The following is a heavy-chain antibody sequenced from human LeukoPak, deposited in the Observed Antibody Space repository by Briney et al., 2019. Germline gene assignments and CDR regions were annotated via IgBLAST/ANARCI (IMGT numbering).Heavy chain of an antibody. CDR2: ISYDGSNK. CDR1: GFTFSSYG. J-gene: IGHJ4*02. Sequence: GGSLRLSCAASGFTFSSYGMHWVRQAPGKGLEWVAVISYDGSNKYYADSVKGRFTISRDNSKNTLYLLMNSVRAEDTAVYYCAKELVAVARSFIDYWGQGTLVTVSS. CDR3: AKELVAVARSFIDY. V-gene: IGHV3-30*18. D-gene: IGHD6-19*01.